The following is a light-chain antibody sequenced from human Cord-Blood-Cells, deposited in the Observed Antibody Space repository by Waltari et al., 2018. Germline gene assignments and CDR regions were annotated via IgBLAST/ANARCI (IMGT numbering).Light chain of an antibody. J-gene: IGLJ1*01. V-gene: IGLV2-14*01. CDR2: DVS. Sequence: QSALTQPASVSGSPGQSITISCTGTSSDVGGYNYVSWYQQHPGKAPKLMIYDVSKRPSGVSNRFSGSKSGNTAALTISVLQAEDEADYYCSSYTSSSTLYVFGTGTKVTVL. CDR3: SSYTSSSTLYV. CDR1: SSDVGGYNY.